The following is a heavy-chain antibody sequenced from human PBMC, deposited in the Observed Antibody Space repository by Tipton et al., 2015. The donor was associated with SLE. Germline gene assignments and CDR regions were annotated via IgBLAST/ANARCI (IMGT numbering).Heavy chain of an antibody. J-gene: IGHJ4*02. CDR2: IYYSGSP. V-gene: IGHV4-59*08. CDR3: ARVRRTYYSDYSFDY. Sequence: TLSLTCTVSGDSLTNYYWSWIRQPPGKGLEWLGFIYYSGSPQYNPSLKSRVTMSVDTSKNLFPLKLSSVTAADTAVYYCARVRRTYYSDYSFDYWGQGTLVTVSS. D-gene: IGHD3-10*01. CDR1: GDSLTNYY.